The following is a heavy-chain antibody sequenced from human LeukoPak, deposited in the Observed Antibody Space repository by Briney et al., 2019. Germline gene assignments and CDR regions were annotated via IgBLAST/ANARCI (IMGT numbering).Heavy chain of an antibody. CDR1: GFTFDDYA. CDR2: IDSDGSST. Sequence: PGRSLRLSCAASGFTFDDYAMHWVRQAPGKGLVWVSRIDSDGSSTSYADSVKGRFTISRDNAKNTLYLQVNSLRAEDTAVYYCASGYYYNRLGDYWGQGTLVTVSS. D-gene: IGHD3-22*01. J-gene: IGHJ4*02. V-gene: IGHV3-74*01. CDR3: ASGYYYNRLGDY.